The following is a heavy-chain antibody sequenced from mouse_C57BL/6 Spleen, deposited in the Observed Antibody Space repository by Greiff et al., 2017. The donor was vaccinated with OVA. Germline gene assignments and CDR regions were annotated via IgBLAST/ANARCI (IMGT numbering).Heavy chain of an antibody. CDR3: ARGTGKKYFDY. CDR1: GYSITSGYY. CDR2: ISYDGSN. Sequence: ESGPGLVKPSQSLSLTCSVTGYSITSGYYWNWIRQFPGNKLEWMGYISYDGSNNYNPSLKNRISITRDTSKNQFFLKLNSVTTEDTATYYCARGTGKKYFDYWGQGTTLTVSS. V-gene: IGHV3-6*01. J-gene: IGHJ2*01.